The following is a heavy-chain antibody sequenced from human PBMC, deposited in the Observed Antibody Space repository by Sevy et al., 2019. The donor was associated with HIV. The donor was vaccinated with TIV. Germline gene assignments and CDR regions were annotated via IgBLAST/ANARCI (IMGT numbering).Heavy chain of an antibody. CDR2: ISFDATNK. J-gene: IGHJ1*01. Sequence: GGSLRLSCAASGFPFSNFAMSWVRQAPGKGLEWVVTISFDATNKHYPDSVKGRFTISRDNFQNSLFLQMDSLRPEDTAVYYCALERLSSDVAEYFQNWGQGTLVTVSS. V-gene: IGHV3-30-3*01. CDR3: ALERLSSDVAEYFQN. CDR1: GFPFSNFA. D-gene: IGHD1-1*01.